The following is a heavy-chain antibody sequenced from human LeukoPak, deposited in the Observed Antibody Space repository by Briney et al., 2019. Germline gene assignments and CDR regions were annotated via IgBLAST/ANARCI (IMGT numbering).Heavy chain of an antibody. CDR3: ARKVGVPAAPGPWFDP. CDR2: IYYSGST. J-gene: IGHJ5*02. V-gene: IGHV4-59*01. CDR1: GGSISSYY. D-gene: IGHD2-2*01. Sequence: SETLSLTCTVSGGSISSYYWSWIRQPPGKGLEWIGYIYYSGSTNYNPSLKSRVTISVDTSKNQFSLKLSSVTAADTAVYYCARKVGVPAAPGPWFDPWGQGTLVTVSS.